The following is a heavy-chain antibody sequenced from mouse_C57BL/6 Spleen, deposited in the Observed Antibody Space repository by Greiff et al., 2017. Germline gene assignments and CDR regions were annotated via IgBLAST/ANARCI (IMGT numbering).Heavy chain of an antibody. V-gene: IGHV1-55*01. CDR3: ASSYYYGSSYRYFDV. D-gene: IGHD1-1*01. J-gene: IGHJ1*03. Sequence: VQLQQPGAELVKPGASVKMSCKASGYTFTSYWITWVKQRPGQGLEWIGDIYPGSGSTNYNEKFKSKATLTVDTSSSTAYMQLSSLTSEDSAVYYCASSYYYGSSYRYFDVWGTGTTVTVSS. CDR1: GYTFTSYW. CDR2: IYPGSGST.